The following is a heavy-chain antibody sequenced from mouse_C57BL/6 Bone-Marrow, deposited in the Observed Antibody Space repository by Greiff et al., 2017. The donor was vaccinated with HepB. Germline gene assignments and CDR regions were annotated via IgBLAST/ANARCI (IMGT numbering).Heavy chain of an antibody. CDR2: IDPSDSYT. Sequence: VQLQQPGAELVMPGASVKLSCKASGYTFTSYWMHWVKQRPGQGLEWIGEIDPSDSYTNYNQKFKGKSTLTVDKSSSTAYMQLSSLTSEDSAVYYCARRRYYGSRDYFDYWGQGTTLTVSS. D-gene: IGHD1-1*01. V-gene: IGHV1-69*01. CDR3: ARRRYYGSRDYFDY. J-gene: IGHJ2*01. CDR1: GYTFTSYW.